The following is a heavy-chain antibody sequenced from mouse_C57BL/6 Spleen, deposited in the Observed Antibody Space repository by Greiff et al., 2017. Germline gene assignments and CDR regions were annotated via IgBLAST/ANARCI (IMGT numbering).Heavy chain of an antibody. CDR3: ARPPFITTVVEGAWFAY. CDR2: ISSGGSYT. J-gene: IGHJ3*01. Sequence: EVKLMESGGDLVKPGGSLKLSCAASGFTFSSYGMSWVRQTPDKRLEWVATISSGGSYTYYPDSVKGRFTISRDNAKNTLYLQMSSLKSEDTAMYYCARPPFITTVVEGAWFAYWGQGTLVTVSA. D-gene: IGHD1-1*01. CDR1: GFTFSSYG. V-gene: IGHV5-6*01.